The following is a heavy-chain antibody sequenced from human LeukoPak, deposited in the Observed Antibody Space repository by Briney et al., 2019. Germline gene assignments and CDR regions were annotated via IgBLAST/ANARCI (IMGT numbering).Heavy chain of an antibody. Sequence: GGSLRLSCAASGFTFSSYAMSWVRQAPGKGLEWVSAISGSGGSTYYADSVKGRFTISRDNSKNTLYLQMNSLRAEDTAVYCCAKFSSGSYYGGAFDIWGQGTMVTVSS. CDR3: AKFSSGSYYGGAFDI. CDR2: ISGSGGST. V-gene: IGHV3-23*01. D-gene: IGHD1-26*01. J-gene: IGHJ3*02. CDR1: GFTFSSYA.